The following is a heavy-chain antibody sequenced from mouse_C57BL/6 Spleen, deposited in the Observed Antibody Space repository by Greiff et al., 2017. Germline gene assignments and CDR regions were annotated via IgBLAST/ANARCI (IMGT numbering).Heavy chain of an antibody. Sequence: VQLQQPGPELVKPGASVKISCKASGYSFTDYKMNWVKQSTGKSLEWIGVINPNNGTTSYNQKFKGKATLTVDQSSSTAYMQLNSLTSEDSAVCYCAGCVGGAWFAYWGQGTMVTVAA. V-gene: IGHV1-39*01. J-gene: IGHJ3*01. CDR1: GYSFTDYK. CDR3: AGCVGGAWFAY. D-gene: IGHD1-1*02. CDR2: INPNNGTT.